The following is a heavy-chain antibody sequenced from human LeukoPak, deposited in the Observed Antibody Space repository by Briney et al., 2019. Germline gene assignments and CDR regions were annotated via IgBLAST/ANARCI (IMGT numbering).Heavy chain of an antibody. CDR1: GFTFSSYA. Sequence: GGSLRLSCAASGFTFSSYAMGWVRQAPGKGLEWVSGISGSGGSKYYADSVKGRFTISRDNSKNTLYLQMNSLRAEDTAVYYCAKGTYSSPPPGYFDYWGQGTLVTVSS. CDR2: ISGSGGSK. D-gene: IGHD6-13*01. J-gene: IGHJ4*02. V-gene: IGHV3-23*01. CDR3: AKGTYSSPPPGYFDY.